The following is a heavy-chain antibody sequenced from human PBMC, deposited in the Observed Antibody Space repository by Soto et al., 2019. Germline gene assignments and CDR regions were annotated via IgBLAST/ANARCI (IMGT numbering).Heavy chain of an antibody. CDR1: GVTVNSNY. CDR3: EARVRTHGSYADFDY. D-gene: IGHD6-19*01. V-gene: IGHV3-53*01. Sequence: GGSRRLSCAASGVTVNSNYMSWVRQAPGKGLEWVSLINAGGSRTYYADSVKGRFTISRDNSENTMYLQMNSLRAEDTAVYYCEARVRTHGSYADFDYPGPATLLTVS. CDR2: INAGGSRT. J-gene: IGHJ4*02.